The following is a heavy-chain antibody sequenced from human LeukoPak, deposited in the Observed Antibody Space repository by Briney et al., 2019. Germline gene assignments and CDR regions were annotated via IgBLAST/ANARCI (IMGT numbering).Heavy chain of an antibody. V-gene: IGHV1-2*02. J-gene: IGHJ6*03. CDR2: INPNSGGT. CDR1: GYTFTGYY. CDR3: ARAYSANTVVVPAAMSYYYYYYMDV. D-gene: IGHD2-2*01. Sequence: ASVKVSCKASGYTFTGYYMHWVRQAPGQGLEWMGWINPNSGGTNYAQKFQGRVTMTRDTSISTAYMELSRLRSDDTAVYYCARAYSANTVVVPAAMSYYYYYYMDVWGKGTTVTVSS.